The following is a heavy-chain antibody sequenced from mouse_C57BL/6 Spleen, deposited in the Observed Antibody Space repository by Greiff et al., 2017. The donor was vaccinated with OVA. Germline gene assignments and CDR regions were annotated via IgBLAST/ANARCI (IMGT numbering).Heavy chain of an antibody. J-gene: IGHJ3*01. CDR1: GYTFTSYW. Sequence: QVQLQQSGAELVKPGASVKLSFKASGYTFTSYWMHWVKQRPGQGLEWIGMIHPNSGSTNYNEKFKSKATLTVDKSSSTAYMQLSSLTSEDSAVYYCARNSGSRPWFAYWGQGTLVTVSA. D-gene: IGHD1-1*01. CDR3: ARNSGSRPWFAY. V-gene: IGHV1-64*01. CDR2: IHPNSGST.